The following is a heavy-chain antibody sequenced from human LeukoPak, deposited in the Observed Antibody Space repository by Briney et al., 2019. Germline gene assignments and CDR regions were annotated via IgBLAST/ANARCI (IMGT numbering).Heavy chain of an antibody. CDR2: ISSSSSYI. D-gene: IGHD2-15*01. V-gene: IGHV3-21*01. J-gene: IGHJ4*02. Sequence: PGGSLRLSCAASGLTFSSYSMNWVRQAPGKGLEWVSSISSSSSYIYYADSVKGRFTISRDNAKNSLYLQMNSLRAEDTAVYYCARDHLESAGLTLDYWGQGTLVTVSS. CDR1: GLTFSSYS. CDR3: ARDHLESAGLTLDY.